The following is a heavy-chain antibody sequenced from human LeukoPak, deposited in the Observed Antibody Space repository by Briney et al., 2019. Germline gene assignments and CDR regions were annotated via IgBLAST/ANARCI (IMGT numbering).Heavy chain of an antibody. V-gene: IGHV4-4*02. CDR3: ARGPGVVWFGELLRSYYFDY. CDR1: GDSITSDKW. CDR2: INHSGST. J-gene: IGHJ4*02. Sequence: SGTLSLTCAVSGDSITSDKWWTWVRQPPGKGLEWIGEINHSGSTNYNPSLKSRVTISVNTSKNQFSLKLSSVTAADTAVYYCARGPGVVWFGELLRSYYFDYWGQGTLVTVSS. D-gene: IGHD3-10*01.